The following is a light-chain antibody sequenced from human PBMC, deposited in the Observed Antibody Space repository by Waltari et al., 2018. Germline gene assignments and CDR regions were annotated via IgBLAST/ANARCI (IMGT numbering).Light chain of an antibody. CDR3: SSFTRTNSWV. V-gene: IGLV2-14*03. Sequence: HSALAQPASVSGSPGQSIPLPCTGTSSAVGGDNYVSWYQQHPGKAPRLMIYDVKNRPSGVSNRFSGSKSCNTASLTISGLQAEDEADYYCSSFTRTNSWVFGGGTKLTVL. J-gene: IGLJ3*02. CDR2: DVK. CDR1: SSAVGGDNY.